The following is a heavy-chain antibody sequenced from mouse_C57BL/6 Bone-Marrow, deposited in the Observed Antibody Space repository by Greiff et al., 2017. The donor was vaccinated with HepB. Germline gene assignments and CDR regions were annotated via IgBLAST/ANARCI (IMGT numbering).Heavy chain of an antibody. CDR3: ARQEKESVSGSSYERGAMDY. V-gene: IGHV5-12*01. CDR1: GFTFSDYY. J-gene: IGHJ4*01. CDR2: ISNGGGST. Sequence: EVKLMESGGGLVQPGGSLKLSCAASGFTFSDYYMYWVRQTPEKRLEWVAYISNGGGSTYYPDTVKGRFPISRDNAKNTLYLQMSRLKSEDTAMYYCARQEKESVSGSSYERGAMDYWGQGTSVTVSS. D-gene: IGHD1-1*01.